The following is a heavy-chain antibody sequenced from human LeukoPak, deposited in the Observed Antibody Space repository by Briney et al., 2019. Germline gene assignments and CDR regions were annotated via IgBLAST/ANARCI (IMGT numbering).Heavy chain of an antibody. CDR3: ARASSLSHWFFDL. CDR2: INTSGGST. CDR1: GYTFTSNF. V-gene: IGHV1-46*01. J-gene: IGHJ2*01. Sequence: GASVKVSCKASGYTFTSNFMHWVRQAPGQGLEWMGVINTSGGSTNYAQKFQGRVTMTRGTSTNTVYMELSSLRSEDTAVYYCARASSLSHWFFDLWGRGTLVTVSS. D-gene: IGHD3-16*01.